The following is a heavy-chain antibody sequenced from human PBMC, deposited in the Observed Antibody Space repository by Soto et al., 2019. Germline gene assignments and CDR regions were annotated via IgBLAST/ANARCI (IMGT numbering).Heavy chain of an antibody. Sequence: SETLSLTCTVSGCSISSYYWSWIRQPPGKGLEWIGYIYYSGSTNYNPSLKSRVTISVDTSKNQFSLKLSSVTAADTAVYYCARHPDYDILTGFDYWGQGTLVTVS. D-gene: IGHD3-9*01. CDR2: IYYSGST. V-gene: IGHV4-59*08. CDR1: GCSISSYY. CDR3: ARHPDYDILTGFDY. J-gene: IGHJ4*02.